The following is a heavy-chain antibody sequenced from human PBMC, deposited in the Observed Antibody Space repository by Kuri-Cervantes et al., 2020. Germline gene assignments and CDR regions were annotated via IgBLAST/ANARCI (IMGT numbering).Heavy chain of an antibody. CDR2: ISGSGGST. CDR1: GFTFSSYG. V-gene: IGHV3-23*01. CDR3: AKDHYYDSSGNFDY. D-gene: IGHD3-22*01. Sequence: GESLKISCAASGFTFSSYGMSWVRQAPGKGLEWVSVISGSGGSTYYADSVKGRFTISRDNFKNTLDLQMNSLRAEDTAVYYCAKDHYYDSSGNFDYWGQGTLVTVSS. J-gene: IGHJ4*02.